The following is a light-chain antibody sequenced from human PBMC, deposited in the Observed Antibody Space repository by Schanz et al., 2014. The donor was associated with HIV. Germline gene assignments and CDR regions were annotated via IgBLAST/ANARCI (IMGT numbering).Light chain of an antibody. V-gene: IGLV2-23*02. CDR1: SSGVGSYNL. J-gene: IGLJ3*02. Sequence: QSALTQPASVSGSPGQSITISCTGTSSGVGSYNLASWYQHHPGKAPKLMIYEVSKRPSGVSNRFSGSKSGNTASLTISGLQAEDEADYYCQSYDSSLSGSVFGGGTKLTVL. CDR2: EVS. CDR3: QSYDSSLSGSV.